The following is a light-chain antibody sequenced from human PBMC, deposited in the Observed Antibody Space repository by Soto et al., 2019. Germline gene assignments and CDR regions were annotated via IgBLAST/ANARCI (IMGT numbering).Light chain of an antibody. CDR3: QQYNGYRTWT. V-gene: IGKV1-5*01. J-gene: IGKJ1*01. CDR1: QDISRW. Sequence: DIQMTQSPATLSASVGDRVSITCRASQDISRWSAWYQQKPGKAPKVLIWDASSLQRGVPSRFTGSGSGTEFTLTINGLQPDDFATYYCQQYNGYRTWTFGQGTKVDIK. CDR2: DAS.